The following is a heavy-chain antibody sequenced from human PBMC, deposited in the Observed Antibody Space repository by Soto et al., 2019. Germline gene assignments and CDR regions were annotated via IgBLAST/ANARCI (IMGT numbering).Heavy chain of an antibody. CDR1: GYTFTSYD. CDR3: AKALYGYNVDY. Sequence: QVQLVQSGAEVKKPGASVKVSCKASGYTFTSYDINWVRQATGQGLEWMGWMNPNSGKTGYAQKFQGRVPITRKTAIRTAYMQLSSVRSEDKAVYYGAKALYGYNVDYWGQGTLVTVSS. D-gene: IGHD5-12*01. J-gene: IGHJ4*02. CDR2: MNPNSGKT. V-gene: IGHV1-8*01.